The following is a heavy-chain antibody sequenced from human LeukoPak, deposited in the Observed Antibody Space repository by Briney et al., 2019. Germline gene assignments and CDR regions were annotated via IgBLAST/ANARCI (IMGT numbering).Heavy chain of an antibody. V-gene: IGHV1-18*01. Sequence: ASVTVSCKASGYTFTSYGISWVRQAPGQGLEWMGWISAYNGNTNYAQKLQGRVTMTTDTSTSTAYMELRSLRSDDTAVYYCARGGTSYTIFGVVIILDYWGQGTLVTVSS. D-gene: IGHD3-3*01. CDR1: GYTFTSYG. J-gene: IGHJ4*02. CDR3: ARGGTSYTIFGVVIILDY. CDR2: ISAYNGNT.